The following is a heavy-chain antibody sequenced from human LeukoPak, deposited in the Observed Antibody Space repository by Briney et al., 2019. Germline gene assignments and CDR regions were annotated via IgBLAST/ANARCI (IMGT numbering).Heavy chain of an antibody. CDR3: ARDNIVVVPAAMEPRGEPYYYYGMDV. CDR2: ISAYNGNT. J-gene: IGHJ6*02. V-gene: IGHV1-18*01. CDR1: GYTFTSYG. Sequence: GASVKVSCKASGYTFTSYGISWVRQAPGQGLEWMGWISAYNGNTNYAQKLQGRVTMTTDTSTSTAYMELRSLRSDDTAVYYCARDNIVVVPAAMEPRGEPYYYYGMDVWGQGTTVTVSS. D-gene: IGHD2-2*01.